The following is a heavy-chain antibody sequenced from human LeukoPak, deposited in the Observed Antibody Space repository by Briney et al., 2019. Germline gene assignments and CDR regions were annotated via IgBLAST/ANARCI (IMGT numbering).Heavy chain of an antibody. CDR2: TYTSGST. CDR1: GGSISSYY. J-gene: IGHJ4*02. CDR3: ARDDYGSGSYSTFDY. D-gene: IGHD3-10*01. Sequence: SETLSLTCTVSGGSISSYYWSWIRQPAGKGLEWIGRTYTSGSTNYNPSLKSRVTMSVDTSKNQFSLKLSSVTAADTAVYYCARDDYGSGSYSTFDYWGQGTLVTVSP. V-gene: IGHV4-4*07.